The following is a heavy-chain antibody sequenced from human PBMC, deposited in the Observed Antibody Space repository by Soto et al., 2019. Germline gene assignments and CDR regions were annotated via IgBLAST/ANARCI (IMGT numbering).Heavy chain of an antibody. CDR2: IYSSGSA. CDR3: ATIVGANDY. D-gene: IGHD1-26*01. V-gene: IGHV4-4*07. Sequence: PSETLSLTCTVSRASIYTYSWTWIRQPAGKGLQWIGHIYSSGSANYSPSLKSRVSMSVDSSKNQISLKLSSVTAADTAVYYCATIVGANDYWGQGTLVTVSS. J-gene: IGHJ4*02. CDR1: RASIYTYS.